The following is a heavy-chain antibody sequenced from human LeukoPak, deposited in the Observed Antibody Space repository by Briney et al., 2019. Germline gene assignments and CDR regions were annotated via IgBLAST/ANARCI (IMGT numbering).Heavy chain of an antibody. J-gene: IGHJ4*02. CDR1: GFTFSNAW. CDR3: TRLGLGQQVGIDY. Sequence: GGSLRLSCAASGFTFSNAWMNWVRQAPGKGLEWVGRIKSKTDGGTTDYAAPVKGRFTISRDDSKTTLYLQMNSLKTEDTAVYYCTRLGLGQQVGIDYWGQGTLVTVSS. V-gene: IGHV3-15*01. D-gene: IGHD6-13*01. CDR2: IKSKTDGGTT.